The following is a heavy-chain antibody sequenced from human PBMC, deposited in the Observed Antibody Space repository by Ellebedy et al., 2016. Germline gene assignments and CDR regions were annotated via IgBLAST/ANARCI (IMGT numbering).Heavy chain of an antibody. Sequence: GESLKISXKGSGYSFTSYWISWVRQMPGKGLEWMGRIDPSDSYTNYSPSFQGHVTISADKSISTAYLQWSSLKASDTAMYYCARPDSSGYYYLGYWGQGTLVTVSS. V-gene: IGHV5-10-1*01. J-gene: IGHJ4*02. CDR2: IDPSDSYT. CDR3: ARPDSSGYYYLGY. CDR1: GYSFTSYW. D-gene: IGHD3-22*01.